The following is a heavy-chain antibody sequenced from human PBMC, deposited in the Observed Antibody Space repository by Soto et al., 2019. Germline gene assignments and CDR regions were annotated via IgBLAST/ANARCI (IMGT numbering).Heavy chain of an antibody. CDR2: IYWDDDK. CDR3: AHSSELLFGY. CDR1: GFSLSTSGVG. Sequence: QITLKESGPTLVKPTQTLTLTCTFSGFSLSTSGVGVGWIRQPPGKALEWLALIYWDDDKRYSPSLKSRLTNTKDTSKTQVVLTMTNMDPVDTATYYCAHSSELLFGYWGQGTLVTVSS. V-gene: IGHV2-5*02. D-gene: IGHD3-10*01. J-gene: IGHJ4*02.